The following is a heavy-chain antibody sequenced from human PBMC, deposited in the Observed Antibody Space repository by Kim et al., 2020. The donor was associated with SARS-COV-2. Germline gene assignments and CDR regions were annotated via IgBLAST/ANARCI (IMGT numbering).Heavy chain of an antibody. Sequence: YSADSVRGRLTISRDNDKNSLFLQMNSLRAEDTAVYYCARGPNYSPFDYWGQGTLVTVSS. V-gene: IGHV3-48*03. D-gene: IGHD4-4*01. CDR3: ARGPNYSPFDY. J-gene: IGHJ4*02.